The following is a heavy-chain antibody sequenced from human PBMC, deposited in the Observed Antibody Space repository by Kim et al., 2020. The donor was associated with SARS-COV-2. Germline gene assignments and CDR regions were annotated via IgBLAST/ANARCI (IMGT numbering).Heavy chain of an antibody. Sequence: SETLSLTCAVSGGSISSSNWWSWVRQPPGKGLEWFGEIYHSGSTNYNPSLKSRVTISVDKSKNQFSLKLSSVTAADTAVYYCARDRWKVLRGTSRGDYYYYGMDVWGQGTTVTVSS. J-gene: IGHJ6*02. CDR1: GGSISSSNW. CDR2: IYHSGST. CDR3: ARDRWKVLRGTSRGDYYYYGMDV. V-gene: IGHV4-4*02. D-gene: IGHD2-15*01.